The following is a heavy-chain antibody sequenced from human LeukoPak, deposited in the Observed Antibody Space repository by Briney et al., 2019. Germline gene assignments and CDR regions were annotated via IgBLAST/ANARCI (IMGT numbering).Heavy chain of an antibody. V-gene: IGHV3-30*02. CDR3: APKDYGVAY. J-gene: IGHJ4*02. CDR2: IRYDGSSQ. CDR1: GFTFINYN. D-gene: IGHD3-16*01. Sequence: GGSLRLSCAASGFTFINYNIHWVRQAPGKGLEWVSFIRYDGSSQYFADSVKGRFTTSRDNSQNTLYLQMNSLRPEDTAVYYCAPKDYGVAYWGQGTLVTVSS.